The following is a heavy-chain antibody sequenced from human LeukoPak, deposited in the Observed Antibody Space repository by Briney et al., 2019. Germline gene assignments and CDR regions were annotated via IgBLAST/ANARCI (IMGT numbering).Heavy chain of an antibody. Sequence: GGSLRLSCAASGFXFSGYGIHWVRQAPGKGLEWVAVISYDGSNKYYADSVKGRFTISRDNSKNTLYLQMNSLRAEDTAVYYCARGHKGWFDPWGQGTLVTVSS. J-gene: IGHJ5*02. CDR3: ARGHKGWFDP. V-gene: IGHV3-30*03. CDR1: GFXFSGYG. CDR2: ISYDGSNK.